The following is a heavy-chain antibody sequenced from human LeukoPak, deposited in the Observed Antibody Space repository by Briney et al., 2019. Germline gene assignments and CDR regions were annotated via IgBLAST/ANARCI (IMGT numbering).Heavy chain of an antibody. J-gene: IGHJ4*02. V-gene: IGHV1-69*05. D-gene: IGHD5-18*01. CDR1: GGTFSSYA. CDR3: AVGYTAMVTEIDY. CDR2: IIPIFGTA. Sequence: ASVTVSCKASGGTFSSYAISWVRQAPGQGLEWMGGIIPIFGTANYAQKFQGRVTITTDEPTSTAYMELSSLRSEDTAVYYCAVGYTAMVTEIDYWGQGTLVTVSS.